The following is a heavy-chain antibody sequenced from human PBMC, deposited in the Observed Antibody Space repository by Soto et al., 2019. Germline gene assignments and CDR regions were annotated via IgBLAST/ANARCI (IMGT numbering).Heavy chain of an antibody. Sequence: SETLSLTCAVSGGSISSGGYSWSWIRQPPGKGLEWIGYIYHSGSTYYNPSLKSRVTISVDRSKNQFSLKLSSVTAADTAMYYCTTSLRWEHDGSGHYPANWGQGTLVTVSS. J-gene: IGHJ4*02. CDR2: IYHSGST. V-gene: IGHV4-30-2*01. D-gene: IGHD3-22*01. CDR1: GGSISSGGYS. CDR3: TTSLRWEHDGSGHYPAN.